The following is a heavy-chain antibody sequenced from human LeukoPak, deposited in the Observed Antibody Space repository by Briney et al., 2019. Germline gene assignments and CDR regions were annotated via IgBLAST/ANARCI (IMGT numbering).Heavy chain of an antibody. CDR1: GFTFSRYW. V-gene: IGHV3-7*01. Sequence: GGSLRLSCVASGFTFSRYWMSWVRQAPGKGLEWAAKINQDGSGEYYLDSVKGRFTISRDNAKNSLYLQMNSLRGDDTAVYFCMTTYSSHWYNEGNYWGQGTLVTVSS. CDR3: MTTYSSHWYNEGNY. CDR2: INQDGSGE. D-gene: IGHD6-19*01. J-gene: IGHJ4*02.